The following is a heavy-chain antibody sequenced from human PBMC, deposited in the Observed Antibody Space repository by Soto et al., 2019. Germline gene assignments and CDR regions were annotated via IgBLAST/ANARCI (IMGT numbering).Heavy chain of an antibody. CDR3: ARFSGGSYNTYYFYYGMDV. CDR1: GCTFTSYG. D-gene: IGHD2-15*01. CDR2: ISAYNGNT. J-gene: IGHJ6*02. Sequence: GASVKFSCKASGCTFTSYGISWVRQAPGQGLDWMGWISAYNGNTKYAQDLQGRVTMTTDTSTSTAYMELRSLRSDDTAVYYCARFSGGSYNTYYFYYGMDVWGQGTTVTVSS. V-gene: IGHV1-18*04.